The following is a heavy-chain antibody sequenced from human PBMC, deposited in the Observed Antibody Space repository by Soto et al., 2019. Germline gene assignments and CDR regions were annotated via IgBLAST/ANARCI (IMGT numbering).Heavy chain of an antibody. D-gene: IGHD4-17*01. V-gene: IGHV3-15*01. J-gene: IGHJ6*02. CDR1: GFTFSNAW. Sequence: LRLSCAASGFTFSNAWMSWVRQAPGKVLEWVRRIKSQTDGATTYYAAPEKGRFTMTRDDSKNTLYLKMNSLQTEATAVYYCTTVVTTVTTANYYYYGMDVWGQGTTVTVSS. CDR2: IKSQTDGATT. CDR3: TTVVTTVTTANYYYYGMDV.